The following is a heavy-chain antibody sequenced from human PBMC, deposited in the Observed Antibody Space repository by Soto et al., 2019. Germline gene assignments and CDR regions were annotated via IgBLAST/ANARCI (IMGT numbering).Heavy chain of an antibody. J-gene: IGHJ4*02. CDR1: GFSFSSYD. V-gene: IGHV3-64*01. CDR2: XXXXXXXT. CDR3: XXXXXXXXXX. Sequence: EVQLAESGGGMVQPGGSLRLSCVASGFSFSSYDMHWARQAPGKGLEYVSSXXXXXXXTYYGNSVKGRFTISRDNSKXXXXXXXXXXXXXXXXXXXXXXXXXXXXXXWSQGTLVTVSS.